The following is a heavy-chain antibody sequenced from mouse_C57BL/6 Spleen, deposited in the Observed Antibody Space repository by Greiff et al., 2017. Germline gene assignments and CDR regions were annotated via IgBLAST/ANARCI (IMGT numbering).Heavy chain of an antibody. CDR1: GYAFSSYW. CDR2: IYPGDGDT. D-gene: IGHD3-2*02. CDR3: TAQATSWFAY. V-gene: IGHV1-80*01. Sequence: VQGVESGAELVKPGASVKISCKASGYAFSSYWMNWVKQRPGKGLEWIGQIYPGDGDTNYNGKFKGKATLTADKSASTAYMQLSSLTSEDSAVYFCTAQATSWFAYWGQGTLVTVSA. J-gene: IGHJ3*01.